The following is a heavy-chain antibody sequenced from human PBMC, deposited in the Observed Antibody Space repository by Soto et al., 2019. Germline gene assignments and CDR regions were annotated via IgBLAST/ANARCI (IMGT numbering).Heavy chain of an antibody. J-gene: IGHJ5*02. CDR2: FDPEDGET. Sequence: ASVKVSCKVSGYTLTELSMHWVRQAPGKGLEWMGGFDPEDGETIYAQKFQGRVTMTEDTSTDTAYMELSSLRSEDTAVYYCATVPGGAMVNWFDPWGQGTLVTVSS. CDR3: ATVPGGAMVNWFDP. V-gene: IGHV1-24*01. CDR1: GYTLTELS. D-gene: IGHD5-18*01.